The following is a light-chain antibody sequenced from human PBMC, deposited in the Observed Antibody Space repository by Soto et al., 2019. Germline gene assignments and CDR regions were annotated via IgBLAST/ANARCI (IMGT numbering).Light chain of an antibody. Sequence: QSALTQPASVSGSPGQSFTISCTGTSSDVGGYNSVSWYQQHPGKAPKLMIYEVTNRPSGVSNRFSGSKSGNTASLTISGLQAEDEADYYCTSYTSSSTLVFGGGTKLTVL. CDR1: SSDVGGYNS. J-gene: IGLJ2*01. V-gene: IGLV2-14*01. CDR3: TSYTSSSTLV. CDR2: EVT.